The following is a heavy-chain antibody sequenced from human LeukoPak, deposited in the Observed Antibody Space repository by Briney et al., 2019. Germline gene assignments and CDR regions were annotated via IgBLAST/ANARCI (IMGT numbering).Heavy chain of an antibody. Sequence: PSETLSLTCTVSGGSISSYYWSWIRQPAGKGLEWIGRIYTSGSTNYNPSLKSRVTMSVDTSKNQFSLKLSSVTAADTAVYYCARPRGTIAAAGTGDAFDIWGQGTMVTVSS. CDR3: ARPRGTIAAAGTGDAFDI. CDR1: GGSISSYY. J-gene: IGHJ3*02. CDR2: IYTSGST. V-gene: IGHV4-4*07. D-gene: IGHD6-13*01.